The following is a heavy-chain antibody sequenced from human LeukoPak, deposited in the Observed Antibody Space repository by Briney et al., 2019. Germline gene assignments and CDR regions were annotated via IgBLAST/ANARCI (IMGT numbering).Heavy chain of an antibody. J-gene: IGHJ4*02. D-gene: IGHD3-3*01. CDR2: IKQDGSEK. V-gene: IGHV3-7*01. CDR1: GFTFSSYW. CDR3: ARGREELRFLEWLSFGIFDY. Sequence: PGGSLRLSCAASGFTFSSYWMSWVRQAPGKGLEWVANIKQDGSEKYYVDSVKGRFTISRDNAKNSLYLQMNSLRAEDTAVYYCARGREELRFLEWLSFGIFDYWGQGTLVTVSS.